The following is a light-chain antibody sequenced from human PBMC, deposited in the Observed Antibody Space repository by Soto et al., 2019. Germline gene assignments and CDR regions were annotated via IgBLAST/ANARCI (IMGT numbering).Light chain of an antibody. Sequence: DIQMTQSPSSLSASVGDRVTITCRASQGISNSLAWYQQNAGKSPKLLIYDASNLQSGVPSRFSGSGSGTDFSLTISSLQPEDVATYYCQTYNSARVTFGGGTKVEIK. J-gene: IGKJ4*01. CDR3: QTYNSARVT. CDR1: QGISNS. CDR2: DAS. V-gene: IGKV1-27*01.